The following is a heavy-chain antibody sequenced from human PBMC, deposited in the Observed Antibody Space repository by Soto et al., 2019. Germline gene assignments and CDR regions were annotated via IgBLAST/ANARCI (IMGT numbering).Heavy chain of an antibody. J-gene: IGHJ3*02. CDR1: GGTFSSYA. Sequence: SVKVSCKASGGTFSSYAISWVRQAPGQGLEWMGGIIPSFGTANYAQKFQGRVTITADKSTSTAYMELSSLRSEDTAVYSCARDPGYYDSSGYPPRGAFDIWGQGTMVTVSS. CDR3: ARDPGYYDSSGYPPRGAFDI. D-gene: IGHD3-22*01. V-gene: IGHV1-69*06. CDR2: IIPSFGTA.